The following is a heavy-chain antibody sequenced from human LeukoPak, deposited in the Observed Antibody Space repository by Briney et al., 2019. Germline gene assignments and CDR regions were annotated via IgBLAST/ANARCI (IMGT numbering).Heavy chain of an antibody. CDR2: ISSGGDYI. CDR3: SRGNGGYYP. V-gene: IGHV3-21*01. J-gene: IGHJ5*02. Sequence: PGGSLRLSCAASGFTFSSYNMNWVRQAPGKGLEWVSYISSGGDYIYYADSVKGRFTISRDNAKNSLYLQMNSLRTEDTAVYYCSRGNGGYYPWGQGTLVTVSS. CDR1: GFTFSSYN. D-gene: IGHD3-22*01.